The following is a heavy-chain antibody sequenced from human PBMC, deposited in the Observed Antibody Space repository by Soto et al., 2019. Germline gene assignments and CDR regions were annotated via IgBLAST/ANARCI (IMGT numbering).Heavy chain of an antibody. CDR1: GFTFDNYA. V-gene: IGHV3-9*01. CDR3: VKDKSRRGWYFDY. Sequence: EVQLVESGGGLVQPGRSLRLSCAASGFTFDNYAMHWVRQAPWKGLEWVSGINWNSGTIGYADSVKGRFTISRDNTKNSLSLEMNSLSSEDTAFYYCVKDKSRRGWYFDYWGHGTLVTVSS. D-gene: IGHD6-19*01. J-gene: IGHJ4*01. CDR2: INWNSGTI.